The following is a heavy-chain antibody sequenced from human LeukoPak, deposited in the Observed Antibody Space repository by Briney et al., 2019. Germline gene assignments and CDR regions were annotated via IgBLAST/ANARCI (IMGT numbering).Heavy chain of an antibody. V-gene: IGHV3-33*01. J-gene: IGHJ6*01. CDR1: GFTFSSYG. CDR2: TWYGRRNN. Sequence: PGKSLRLSCAASGFTFSSYGMHWVCQAPGKGLEWVAVTWYGRRNNYYAASVKGRFTISRDDSKTTVYLLMNSLRAEDTAVYYCAREVAPLYFHYGMDVWGEGTTVTVSS. CDR3: AREVAPLYFHYGMDV. D-gene: IGHD2-21*01.